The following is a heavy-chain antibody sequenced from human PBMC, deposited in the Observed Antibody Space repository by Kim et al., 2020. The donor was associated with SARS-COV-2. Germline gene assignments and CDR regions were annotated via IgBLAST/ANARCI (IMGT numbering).Heavy chain of an antibody. CDR2: IIPIFGTA. CDR3: ERVILSIYTAFTNYYYYGMDV. D-gene: IGHD5-18*01. CDR1: GGTFSSYA. V-gene: IGHV1-69*13. J-gene: IGHJ6*02. Sequence: SVKVSCKASGGTFSSYAISWVRQAPGQGLEWMGGIIPIFGTANYAQKFQGRVTITADESTSTAYMELSSLRSEDTAVYYCERVILSIYTAFTNYYYYGMDVWGQGTTVTVSS.